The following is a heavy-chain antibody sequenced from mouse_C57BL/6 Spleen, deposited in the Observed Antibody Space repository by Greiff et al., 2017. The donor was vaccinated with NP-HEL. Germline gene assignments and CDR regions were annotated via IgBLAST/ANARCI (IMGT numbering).Heavy chain of an antibody. Sequence: EVKLVESGGGLVKPGGSLKLSCAASGFTFSDYGMHWVRQAPEKGLEWVAYLSSGSSTIYYADTVKGRFPLARDNAKNTLFLQMTSLRSEDTAMYYCARDYDDYWGQGTTLTVSS. V-gene: IGHV5-17*01. CDR3: ARDYDDY. CDR2: LSSGSSTI. CDR1: GFTFSDYG. J-gene: IGHJ2*01.